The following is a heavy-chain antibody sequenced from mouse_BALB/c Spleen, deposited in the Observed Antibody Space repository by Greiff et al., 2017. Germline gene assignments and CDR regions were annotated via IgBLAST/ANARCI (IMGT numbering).Heavy chain of an antibody. Sequence: LVESGAELMKPGASVKISCKATGYTFSSYWIEWVKQRPGHGLEWIGEILPGSGSTNYNEKFKGKATFTADTSSNTAYMQLSSLTSEDSAVYYCAMDYYGSSYVYYAMDYWGQGTSVTVSS. D-gene: IGHD1-1*01. CDR3: AMDYYGSSYVYYAMDY. CDR2: ILPGSGST. CDR1: GYTFSSYW. V-gene: IGHV1-9*01. J-gene: IGHJ4*01.